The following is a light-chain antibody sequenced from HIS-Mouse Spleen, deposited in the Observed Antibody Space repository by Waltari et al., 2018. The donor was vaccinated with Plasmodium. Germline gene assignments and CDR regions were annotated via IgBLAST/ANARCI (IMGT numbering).Light chain of an antibody. CDR2: QDS. CDR1: KLGDKY. CDR3: QAWDSSTAWV. V-gene: IGLV3-1*01. J-gene: IGLJ2*01. Sequence: SYELTQPPSVSVSPGQTASITCSGAKLGDKYACWYQQTPGQSPVLVIYQDSKRPSGIPERFSGSNTGNTATLTIGGTQAMEEADYYCQAWDSSTAWVFGGGTKLTVL.